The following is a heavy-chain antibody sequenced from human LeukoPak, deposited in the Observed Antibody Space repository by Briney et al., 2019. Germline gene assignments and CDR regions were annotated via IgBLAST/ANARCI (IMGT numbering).Heavy chain of an antibody. CDR2: IYHSGST. Sequence: SETLSLTCAVSGYSISSGYYWGWIRQPPGKGLEWIGSIYHSGSTYYNPSLKSRVTISVDTSKNQFSLKLSFVTAADTAVYYCARVNPPAAIFLRPSNWFDPWGQGTLVTVSS. V-gene: IGHV4-38-2*01. J-gene: IGHJ5*02. CDR1: GYSISSGYY. CDR3: ARVNPPAAIFLRPSNWFDP. D-gene: IGHD2-2*01.